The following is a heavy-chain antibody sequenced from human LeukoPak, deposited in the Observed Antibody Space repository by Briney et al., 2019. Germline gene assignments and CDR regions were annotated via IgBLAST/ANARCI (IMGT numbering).Heavy chain of an antibody. J-gene: IGHJ6*04. V-gene: IGHV3-23*01. D-gene: IGHD1-26*01. Sequence: GGSLRLSCSASGFTFSSYGMSWVRQAPGKGLEWVSGLSGSGGTTYYADSVKGRFSISRDNAKNTLYLQMNSLRAEDTAVYYCARGPRSGSSYGTPPDVWGKGTTVTVSS. CDR2: LSGSGGTT. CDR3: ARGPRSGSSYGTPPDV. CDR1: GFTFSSYG.